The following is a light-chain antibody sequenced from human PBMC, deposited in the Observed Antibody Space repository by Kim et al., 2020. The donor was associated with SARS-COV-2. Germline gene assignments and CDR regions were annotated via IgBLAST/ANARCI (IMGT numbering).Light chain of an antibody. V-gene: IGLV2-11*01. Sequence: GQSVTIPCTGTSNDIGGHNSVSWFQQHPGKAPKLVIYDVRQRPSGVPDRFSGSKSGNTASLTISGLQAEDEADYYCCSYAGSYTLVFGGGTQLTVL. CDR1: SNDIGGHNS. J-gene: IGLJ3*02. CDR2: DVR. CDR3: CSYAGSYTLV.